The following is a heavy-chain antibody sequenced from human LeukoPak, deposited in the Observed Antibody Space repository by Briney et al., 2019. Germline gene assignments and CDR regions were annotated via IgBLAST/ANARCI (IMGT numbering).Heavy chain of an antibody. D-gene: IGHD3-22*01. CDR2: ISYDGSNK. CDR3: ARGVEYYYDSSGYQHFDY. Sequence: PGGSLRLSCAASGFTFSSYAMHWVRQAPGKGREWVAVISYDGSNKYYADTVKGRFTISRDNSKNTLYLQMNSLRAEDTAVYYCARGVEYYYDSSGYQHFDYWGQGTLVTVSS. J-gene: IGHJ4*02. V-gene: IGHV3-30-3*01. CDR1: GFTFSSYA.